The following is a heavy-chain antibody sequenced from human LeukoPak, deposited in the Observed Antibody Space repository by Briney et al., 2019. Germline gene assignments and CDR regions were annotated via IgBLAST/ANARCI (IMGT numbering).Heavy chain of an antibody. Sequence: ASVKVSCKASGYTFTSYGINWVRQATGQGLEWMGWMNPNSGNTGYAQKFQGRVTITRNTSISTAYMELSSLRSEDTAVYYCARGHRRNRKSSYGRNYYYYMDVWGKGTTVTVSS. CDR3: ARGHRRNRKSSYGRNYYYYMDV. CDR2: MNPNSGNT. J-gene: IGHJ6*03. D-gene: IGHD5-18*01. CDR1: GYTFTSYG. V-gene: IGHV1-8*03.